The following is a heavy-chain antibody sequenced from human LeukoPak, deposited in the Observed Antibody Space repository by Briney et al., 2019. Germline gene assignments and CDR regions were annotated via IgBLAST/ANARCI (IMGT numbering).Heavy chain of an antibody. CDR1: GFTFSSYA. Sequence: PGRSLRLSCAASGFTFSSYAMSWVRQAPGKGLEWVSAISGSGGSTYYADSVKGRFTISRDNSKNTLYLQMNSLRAEDTAVYYCAKGPIAARPSWYMDVWGKGTTVTASS. D-gene: IGHD6-6*01. CDR3: AKGPIAARPSWYMDV. J-gene: IGHJ6*03. V-gene: IGHV3-23*01. CDR2: ISGSGGST.